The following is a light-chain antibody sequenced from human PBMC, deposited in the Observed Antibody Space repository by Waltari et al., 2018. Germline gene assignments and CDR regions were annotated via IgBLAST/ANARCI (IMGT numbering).Light chain of an antibody. CDR3: TSYTASSTLV. Sequence: QSALIQPASVSGSPGQSITISCTGTSSDVGGYNFVSWYQHHPGKAPKLRIYEVRDRPSGVSMRFFGSKTGNRASLTISGLLPEDEADYFCTSYTASSTLVFGGGTKVTVL. CDR1: SSDVGGYNF. J-gene: IGLJ3*02. V-gene: IGLV2-14*01. CDR2: EVR.